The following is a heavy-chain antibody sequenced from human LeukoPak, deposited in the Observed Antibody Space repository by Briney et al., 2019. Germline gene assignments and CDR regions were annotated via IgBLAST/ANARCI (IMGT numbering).Heavy chain of an antibody. D-gene: IGHD3-10*01. CDR1: GGTFSSYA. V-gene: IGHV1-69*06. CDR3: ARKYYYGSGSLDY. Sequence: SVKVSCKASGGTFSSYAISWVRQAPGQGLGWMGGIIPIFGTANYAQKFQGRVTITADKSTSTAYMELSSLRSEDTAVYYCARKYYYGSGSLDYWGQGTLVTVSS. CDR2: IIPIFGTA. J-gene: IGHJ4*02.